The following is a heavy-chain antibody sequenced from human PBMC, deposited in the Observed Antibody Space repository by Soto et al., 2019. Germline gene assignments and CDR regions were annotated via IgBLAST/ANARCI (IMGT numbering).Heavy chain of an antibody. D-gene: IGHD1-1*01. CDR2: ISAHNGNT. J-gene: IGHJ4*02. V-gene: IGHV1-18*01. CDR3: ARGRYGDY. Sequence: QVHLVQSGAEVKKPGASVKVSCKASGYTFTSYGITWVRQAPGQGLEWMGWISAHNGNTDYAQKLQGRVIVTRDTSTSTAYKDLRSLISDDTAVYYCARGRYGDYWGQGALVTVSS. CDR1: GYTFTSYG.